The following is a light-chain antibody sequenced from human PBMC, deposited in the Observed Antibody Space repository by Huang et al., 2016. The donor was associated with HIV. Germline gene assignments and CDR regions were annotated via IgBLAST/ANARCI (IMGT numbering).Light chain of an antibody. J-gene: IGKJ1*01. CDR3: QHYDNWAPAT. Sequence: EIVMTQSPVTLSVSPGESATLSCRASQNVSTNLAWYQHKPGRAPRLLIYGASTSATSFPARFSARGSGTEFTLTVGGLRSDDFAVYYCQHYDNWAPATFGQGTKLEFK. CDR1: QNVSTN. V-gene: IGKV3-15*01. CDR2: GAS.